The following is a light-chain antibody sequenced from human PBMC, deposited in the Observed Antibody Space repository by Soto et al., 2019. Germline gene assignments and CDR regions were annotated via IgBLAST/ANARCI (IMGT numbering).Light chain of an antibody. J-gene: IGKJ4*02. CDR1: QSVSSY. V-gene: IGKV3-20*01. CDR3: QQYRSSPIT. Sequence: EIALPLSPGTLSLSKGERATLSCRASQSVSSYLAWYQQKPGQAPRLLIYGASSRATGIPDRFSGSGSGTDFTLTISRLQPEDFTVYYCQQYRSSPITFGGGTK. CDR2: GAS.